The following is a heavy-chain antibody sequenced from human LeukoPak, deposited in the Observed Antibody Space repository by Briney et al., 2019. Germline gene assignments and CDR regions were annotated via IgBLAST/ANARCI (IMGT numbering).Heavy chain of an antibody. D-gene: IGHD2-2*01. CDR2: IRSKAYGGTT. J-gene: IGHJ4*02. Sequence: PGGSLRLSCTASGFTFGDYAMSWVRQAPGKGLEWVGFIRSKAYGGTTEYAASVKGRFTISRDDSKSIAYLQMNSLKTEDTAVYYCTRGRCSTTSCPFWGQGTLVTVSS. CDR3: TRGRCSTTSCPF. V-gene: IGHV3-49*04. CDR1: GFTFGDYA.